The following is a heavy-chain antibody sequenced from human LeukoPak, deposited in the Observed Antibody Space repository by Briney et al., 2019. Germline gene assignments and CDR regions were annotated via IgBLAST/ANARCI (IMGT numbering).Heavy chain of an antibody. Sequence: GGSLRLSCVASGFTFSSDWMSWVRQAPGKGLEWVANIKQDGSEKYYVDSVKGRFTISRDNAKNSLYLQMNSLRAEDTAVYYCARWEIRGTAHQLDYWGQGTLVTVSS. J-gene: IGHJ4*02. CDR2: IKQDGSEK. CDR1: GFTFSSDW. D-gene: IGHD1-7*01. V-gene: IGHV3-7*01. CDR3: ARWEIRGTAHQLDY.